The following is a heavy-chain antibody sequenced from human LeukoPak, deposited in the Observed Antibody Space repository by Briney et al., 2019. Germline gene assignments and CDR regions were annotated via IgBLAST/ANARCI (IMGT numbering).Heavy chain of an antibody. J-gene: IGHJ3*02. Sequence: SETLSLTCAVYGGSFSGYYWSWIRQPPGKGLEWIGEINHSGSTNYNPSLKSRVTISVDTSKNQFPLKLSSVTAADTAVYYCARCTYCSSTSCYPTDAFDIWGQGTMVTVSS. CDR3: ARCTYCSSTSCYPTDAFDI. CDR2: INHSGST. CDR1: GGSFSGYY. V-gene: IGHV4-34*01. D-gene: IGHD2-2*01.